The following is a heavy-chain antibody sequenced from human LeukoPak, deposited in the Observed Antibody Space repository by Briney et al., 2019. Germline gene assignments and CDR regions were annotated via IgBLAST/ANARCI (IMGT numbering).Heavy chain of an antibody. D-gene: IGHD3-10*01. Sequence: SVKVSCKASGGTFSSYAISWVRQAPGQGFEWVGGIIPIFGTANYAQKFQGRVTITADESTSTAYMELSSLRSEDTAVYYCASFPPKYGSGSYSFDYWGQGTLVTVSS. CDR1: GGTFSSYA. CDR3: ASFPPKYGSGSYSFDY. V-gene: IGHV1-69*13. J-gene: IGHJ4*02. CDR2: IIPIFGTA.